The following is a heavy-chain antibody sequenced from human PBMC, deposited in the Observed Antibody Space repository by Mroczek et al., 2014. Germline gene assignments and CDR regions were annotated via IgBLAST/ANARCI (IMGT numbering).Heavy chain of an antibody. J-gene: IGHJ4*02. CDR2: IWYDGSNK. CDR1: GFTFSSYG. Sequence: QVQLVQSGGGVVQPGRSLRLSCAASGFTFSSYGMHWVRQAPGKGLEWVAVIWYDGSNKYYADSVKGRFTISRDNSKNTLYLQMNSLRAEDTAVYYCARDPSIGYGSGSYPLSWGQGTLVTVSS. D-gene: IGHD3-10*01. V-gene: IGHV3-33*01. CDR3: ARDPSIGYGSGSYPLS.